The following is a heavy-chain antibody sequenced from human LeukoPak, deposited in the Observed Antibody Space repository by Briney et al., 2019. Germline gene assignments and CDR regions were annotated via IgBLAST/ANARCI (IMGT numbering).Heavy chain of an antibody. CDR3: ARQSLDTWIDAAGTGYFDY. J-gene: IGHJ4*02. Sequence: PGESLQISCKGSGYSFTSYWISWVRQMPGKGLEWMGRIDPSDSYTNYSPSFQGHVTISADKSISTAYLQWSSLKASDTAMYYCARQSLDTWIDAAGTGYFDYWGQGTLVTVSS. CDR1: GYSFTSYW. D-gene: IGHD6-19*01. V-gene: IGHV5-10-1*01. CDR2: IDPSDSYT.